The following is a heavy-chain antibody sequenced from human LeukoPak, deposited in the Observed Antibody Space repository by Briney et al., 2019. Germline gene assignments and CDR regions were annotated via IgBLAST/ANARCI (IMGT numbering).Heavy chain of an antibody. J-gene: IGHJ4*02. CDR3: ARDSRGSGYYDYFDY. V-gene: IGHV1-2*02. Sequence: GASVKVSCKASGYTFRGNYIHWLRQAPGQGLEWMGWIDANNGDTKSAQKFQGRVTMSRDTSTSTAYMELRSLRSDDTAVYYCARDSRGSGYYDYFDYWGQGTLVTVSS. CDR2: IDANNGDT. D-gene: IGHD3-3*01. CDR1: GYTFRGNY.